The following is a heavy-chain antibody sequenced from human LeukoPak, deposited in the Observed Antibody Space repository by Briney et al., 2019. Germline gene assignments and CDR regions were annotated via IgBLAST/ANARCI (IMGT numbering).Heavy chain of an antibody. V-gene: IGHV3-21*01. CDR2: ISSSSSYI. D-gene: IGHD1-26*01. CDR1: GFTFSSYS. J-gene: IGHJ3*02. CDR3: ARGGSPPEALGDDFNI. Sequence: GGSLRLSCAASGFTFSSYSMNWVRQAPGKGLEWVSSISSSSSYIYYADSVKGRFTISRDNAKNTLYLQMNSLRAEDTAVYYCARGGSPPEALGDDFNIWGQGTMVTGFS.